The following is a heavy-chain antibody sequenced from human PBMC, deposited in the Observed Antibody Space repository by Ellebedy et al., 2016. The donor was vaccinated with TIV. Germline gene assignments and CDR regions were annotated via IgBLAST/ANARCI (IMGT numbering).Heavy chain of an antibody. V-gene: IGHV4-59*08. CDR3: ASPLVTFGGVIVISAFDI. CDR1: GGSFSSYY. D-gene: IGHD3-16*02. CDR2: IYYSGST. Sequence: MPSETLSLTCAVYGGSFSSYYWSWIRQPPGKGLEWIGYIYYSGSTNYNPSLKSRVTISVDTSKNQFSLKLSSVTAADTAVYYCASPLVTFGGVIVISAFDIWGQGTMVTVSS. J-gene: IGHJ3*02.